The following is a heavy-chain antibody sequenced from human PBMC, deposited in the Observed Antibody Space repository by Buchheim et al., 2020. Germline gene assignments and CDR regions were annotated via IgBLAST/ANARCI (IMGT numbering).Heavy chain of an antibody. V-gene: IGHV3-30-3*01. CDR3: ARASDYYDFLLYYYYGMDV. CDR2: ISYDGSNK. D-gene: IGHD3-3*01. CDR1: GFTFSSYA. Sequence: QVQLVESGGGVVQPERSLRLSCAASGFTFSSYAMHWVRQAPGKGLEWVAVISYDGSNKYYADSVKGRFTISRDNSKNSLYLQMNSLRDEDTAVYYCARASDYYDFLLYYYYGMDVWGQGTT. J-gene: IGHJ6*02.